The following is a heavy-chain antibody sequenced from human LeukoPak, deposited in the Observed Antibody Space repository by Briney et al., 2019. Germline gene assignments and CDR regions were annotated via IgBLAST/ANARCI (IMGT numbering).Heavy chain of an antibody. V-gene: IGHV4-4*07. CDR3: ARDPMAGTFRAFDI. D-gene: IGHD6-19*01. CDR1: GGSISSYY. CDR2: IYSRGST. Sequence: SETLSLTCTVSGGSISSYYWSWIRQPAEKGLEGIGRIYSRGSTNYNPSLQSRVTMSVDTSKNQISLRLNSVTAADTAVYYCARDPMAGTFRAFDIWGQGTMVTVSS. J-gene: IGHJ3*02.